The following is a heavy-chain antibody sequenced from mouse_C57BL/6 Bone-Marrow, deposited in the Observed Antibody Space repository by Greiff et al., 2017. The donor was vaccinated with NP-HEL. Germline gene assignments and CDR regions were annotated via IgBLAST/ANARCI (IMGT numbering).Heavy chain of an antibody. Sequence: QVQLQQPGAELVKPGASVTLSCKASGYTFTSYWMHWVKQRPGRGLEWIGRIDPNSGGTKYNEKFKSKATLTVDKPSSTAYMQLSSLTSEDSAVYYCARTGLLRGFWLFAYWGQGTLVTVSA. CDR1: GYTFTSYW. CDR2: IDPNSGGT. J-gene: IGHJ3*01. D-gene: IGHD1-1*01. V-gene: IGHV1-72*01. CDR3: ARTGLLRGFWLFAY.